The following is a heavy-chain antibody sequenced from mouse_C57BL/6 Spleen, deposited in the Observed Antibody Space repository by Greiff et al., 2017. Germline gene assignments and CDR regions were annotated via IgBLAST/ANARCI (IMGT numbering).Heavy chain of an antibody. CDR1: GYTFTSYW. J-gene: IGHJ2*01. D-gene: IGHD2-2*01. CDR3: SRWNGFRTDFDY. V-gene: IGHV1-61*01. Sequence: QVQLQEPGAELVRPGSSVKLSCKASGYTFTSYWMDWVKQRPGQGLEWIGNIYPSDSETHYNHDFKEKFTLSVDKSSSIGYMQLSRLTSEHSAVFYCSRWNGFRTDFDYWGQVTTLTVSS. CDR2: IYPSDSET.